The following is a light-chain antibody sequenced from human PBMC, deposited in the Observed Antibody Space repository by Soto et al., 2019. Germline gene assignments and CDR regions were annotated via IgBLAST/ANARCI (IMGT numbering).Light chain of an antibody. J-gene: IGLJ1*01. Sequence: QSVLTQPPSVSAAPGQTVTISCSGSSSNIGNNYVSWYQHLPGTAPKLLIYDSNKRPSGIPDRFSGSKSGTSATLGITGLQTGDEADYYCGTWDSSLSVYVFGIGTKLTVL. V-gene: IGLV1-51*01. CDR2: DSN. CDR1: SSNIGNNY. CDR3: GTWDSSLSVYV.